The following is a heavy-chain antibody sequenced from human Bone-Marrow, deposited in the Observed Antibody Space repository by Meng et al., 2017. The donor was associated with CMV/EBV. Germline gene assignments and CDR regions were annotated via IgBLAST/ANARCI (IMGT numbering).Heavy chain of an antibody. V-gene: IGHV3-53*01. D-gene: IGHD1-26*01. J-gene: IGHJ3*02. CDR2: IYSGGST. Sequence: GESLKISCAASGFTVSSNYMSWVRQAPGKGLEWVSVIYSGGSTYYADSVKGRFTISRDNSKNTLYLQMNNLRAEDTAVYYCARVWELLHDAFDIWGQGTMVTVSS. CDR3: ARVWELLHDAFDI. CDR1: GFTVSSNY.